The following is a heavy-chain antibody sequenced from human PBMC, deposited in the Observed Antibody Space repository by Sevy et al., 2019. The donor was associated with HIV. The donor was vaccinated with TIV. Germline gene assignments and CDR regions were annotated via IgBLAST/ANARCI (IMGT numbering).Heavy chain of an antibody. D-gene: IGHD3-10*01. CDR3: ARALITMVLGVIIFGFDY. V-gene: IGHV5-51*01. Sequence: GESLKISCKGSGYSFTSYWIGWVRQMPGKGLEWMGIIYPGDSDTRYSPSFQGQVTISADKCISTAYLQWSSLKASDTAMYYCARALITMVLGVIIFGFDYWGQGTLVTASS. CDR2: IYPGDSDT. CDR1: GYSFTSYW. J-gene: IGHJ4*02.